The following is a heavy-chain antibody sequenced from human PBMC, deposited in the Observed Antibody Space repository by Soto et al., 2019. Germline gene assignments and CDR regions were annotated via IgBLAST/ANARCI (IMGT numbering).Heavy chain of an antibody. J-gene: IGHJ5*02. CDR1: GYTFTNYG. V-gene: IGHV1-18*04. CDR2: INPSNANT. CDR3: ARDSTSPTCLSTNCPRGGWFDP. D-gene: IGHD2-2*01. Sequence: QVQLVQSGAEVKKPGASVTVSCKASGYTFTNYGISWVRQAPGQELEWVGWINPSNANTRYTESLQGRVTMTTDTSTSTAYMELTSLRSDDTAVYYCARDSTSPTCLSTNCPRGGWFDPWGQGTQLTVSS.